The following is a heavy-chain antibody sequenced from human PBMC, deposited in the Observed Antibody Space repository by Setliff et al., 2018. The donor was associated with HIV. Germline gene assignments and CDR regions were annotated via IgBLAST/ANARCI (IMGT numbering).Heavy chain of an antibody. Sequence: PSETLSLTCTVSGGSISSGGFYWSWIRQHPGKGLECIGYIYYSGSTYYNPSLKSRVTILVDTSKNQFSLKLSSVTAADTAVYYCARGSSCIGGNYLLYYYYYYGLDAWGQGTTVTVSS. J-gene: IGHJ6*02. CDR3: ARGSSCIGGNYLLYYYYYYGLDA. V-gene: IGHV4-31*03. CDR2: IYYSGST. D-gene: IGHD2-15*01. CDR1: GGSISSGGFY.